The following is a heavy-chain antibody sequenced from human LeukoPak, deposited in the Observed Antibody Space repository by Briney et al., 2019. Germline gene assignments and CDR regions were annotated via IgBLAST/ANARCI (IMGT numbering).Heavy chain of an antibody. J-gene: IGHJ4*02. D-gene: IGHD1-26*01. CDR2: ISSSSSYI. Sequence: GGSLRLSCAASGFTFSSYEMNWVRQAPGKGLEWVSSISSSSSYIYYADSVKGRFTISRDNAKNSLYLQMNSLRAEDTAVYYCARTQSGSYGFDYWGQGTLVTVSS. V-gene: IGHV3-21*01. CDR3: ARTQSGSYGFDY. CDR1: GFTFSSYE.